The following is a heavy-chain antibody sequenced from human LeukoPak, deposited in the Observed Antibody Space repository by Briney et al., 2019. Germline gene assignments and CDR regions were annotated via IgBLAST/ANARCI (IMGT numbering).Heavy chain of an antibody. CDR2: IKGDGSST. D-gene: IGHD5-18*01. CDR1: GFAFSSYW. V-gene: IGHV3-74*01. Sequence: PGGPLRLSCAASGFAFSSYWMHCVRHTPGKGRVWVSRIKGDGSSTSYAASVKGRFTISRDNAKNTLYLQMNSLRAEDTAVYYCARDGYSFGHDFDYWGQGTLVTVSS. CDR3: ARDGYSFGHDFDY. J-gene: IGHJ4*02.